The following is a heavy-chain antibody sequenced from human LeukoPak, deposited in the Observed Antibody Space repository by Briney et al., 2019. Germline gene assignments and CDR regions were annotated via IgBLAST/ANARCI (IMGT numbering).Heavy chain of an antibody. V-gene: IGHV3-23*01. CDR2: ISGSVGST. CDR1: GFTFSSYA. CDR3: AKLYSGSYGSFDY. J-gene: IGHJ4*02. Sequence: GGSLRLSCAASGFTFSSYAMSWVRQAPGQGLEWVSAISGSVGSTYYADSVKGRFTISRDNSKNTLYLQMNSLRVEDTAVYYCAKLYSGSYGSFDYWGQGTLVTVSS. D-gene: IGHD1-26*01.